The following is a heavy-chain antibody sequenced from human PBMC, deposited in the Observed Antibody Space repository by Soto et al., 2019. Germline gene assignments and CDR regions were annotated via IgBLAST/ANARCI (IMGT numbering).Heavy chain of an antibody. D-gene: IGHD3-10*01. Sequence: GASVKVSCKASGGTFSSYTISWVRQAPGQGLEWMGRIIPILGIANYAQKFQGRVTITADKSTSTAYMELSSLRSEDTAVYYCARGYYYGSGKRYWYFDLWGRGTLVTVSS. V-gene: IGHV1-69*02. CDR3: ARGYYYGSGKRYWYFDL. J-gene: IGHJ2*01. CDR2: IIPILGIA. CDR1: GGTFSSYT.